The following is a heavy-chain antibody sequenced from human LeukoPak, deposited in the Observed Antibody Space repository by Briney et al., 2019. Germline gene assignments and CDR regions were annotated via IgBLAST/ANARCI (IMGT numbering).Heavy chain of an antibody. CDR1: GGSISSYY. J-gene: IGHJ4*02. CDR3: ARTDCSSTSCQTAD. CDR2: IYTSGST. Sequence: SETLSLTCTVSGGSISSYYWSWVRQPAGKGLEWIGRIYTSGSTNYNPSLKSRVTMSVDTSKNQFSLKLSSVTAADTAVYYCARTDCSSTSCQTADWGQGTLVTVSS. D-gene: IGHD2-2*01. V-gene: IGHV4-4*07.